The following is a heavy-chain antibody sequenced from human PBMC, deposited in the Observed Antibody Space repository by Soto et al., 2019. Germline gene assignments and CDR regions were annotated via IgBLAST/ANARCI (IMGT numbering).Heavy chain of an antibody. CDR3: ARDGVTTVTSLWYYYYYMDV. Sequence: ASVKVSCKASGYTNTSYYMHWVRQDPEQGLEWMGIINPSGGSTSYAQKFQGRVTMTRDTSTSTVYMELSSLRSEDTAVYYCARDGVTTVTSLWYYYYYMDVWGKGTTVTVSS. CDR2: INPSGGST. V-gene: IGHV1-46*03. J-gene: IGHJ6*03. CDR1: GYTNTSYY. D-gene: IGHD4-4*01.